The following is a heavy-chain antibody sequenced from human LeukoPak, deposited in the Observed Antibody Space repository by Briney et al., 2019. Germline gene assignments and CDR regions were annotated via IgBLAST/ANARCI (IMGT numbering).Heavy chain of an antibody. Sequence: GGSLRLSCTASGFTFSSCSLNWVRQAPGKGLEWVSSVSTGSNYIYYADSVKGRFTISRDNDKNSLYLQMNSLRVEDTAVYYCARHYDFWSGYDYWGQGTLVTVS. CDR1: GFTFSSCS. J-gene: IGHJ4*02. D-gene: IGHD3-3*01. V-gene: IGHV3-21*01. CDR3: ARHYDFWSGYDY. CDR2: VSTGSNYI.